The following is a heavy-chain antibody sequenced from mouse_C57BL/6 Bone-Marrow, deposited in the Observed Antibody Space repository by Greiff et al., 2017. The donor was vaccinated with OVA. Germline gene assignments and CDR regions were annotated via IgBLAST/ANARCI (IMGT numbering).Heavy chain of an antibody. CDR3: ARTPLLRSHFDY. CDR1: GYTFTSYW. Sequence: VKLQESGAELVMPGASVKLSCKASGYTFTSYWMHWVKQRPGQGLEWIGEIDPSDSYTNYNQKFKGKSTLTVDKSSSTAYMQLSSLTSEDSAVYYCARTPLLRSHFDYWGQGTTLTVSS. D-gene: IGHD1-1*01. V-gene: IGHV1-69*01. J-gene: IGHJ2*01. CDR2: IDPSDSYT.